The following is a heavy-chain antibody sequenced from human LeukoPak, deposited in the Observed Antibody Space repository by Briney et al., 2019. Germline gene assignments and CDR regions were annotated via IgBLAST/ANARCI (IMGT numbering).Heavy chain of an antibody. CDR3: ARSYSDYDYFNNWFDP. Sequence: EAGPTLVNPTPALTLTCTFSGFSLSTSGVGVGWIRQPPVKALEWLALIYWNDDKRYSPSMKSRLTISKDTSKNQVVLTMTNMDPVDTATYYCARSYSDYDYFNNWFDPWGQGTLVTVSS. CDR2: IYWNDDK. V-gene: IGHV2-5*01. J-gene: IGHJ5*02. CDR1: GFSLSTSGVG. D-gene: IGHD5-12*01.